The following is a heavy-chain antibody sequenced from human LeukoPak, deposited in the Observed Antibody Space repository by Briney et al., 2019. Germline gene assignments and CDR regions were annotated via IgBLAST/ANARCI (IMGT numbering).Heavy chain of an antibody. Sequence: ASVNVSCKASGYNFATYGFCWVRQAPGHGLEWMGWISANNGKTAYAQKFQDRVTLTTDTSTPTAYLELRTLRPDDTAVYYCAKVAGDRMDHWGQGTLVTVSS. CDR1: GYNFATYG. J-gene: IGHJ4*02. CDR2: ISANNGKT. CDR3: AKVAGDRMDH. V-gene: IGHV1-18*01. D-gene: IGHD6-13*01.